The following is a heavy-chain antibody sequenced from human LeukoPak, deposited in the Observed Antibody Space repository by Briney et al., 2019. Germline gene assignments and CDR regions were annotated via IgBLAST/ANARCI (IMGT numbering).Heavy chain of an antibody. Sequence: GGSLRLSCEASGFTFRSYAMTWVRQAPGKGLEWVSAISSSGGITYYADSVKGRFTISRDNSKNTLYLQMNSLRVEDTAVYYCAKGTMDGGQYYYDSSGGQGTRVTVSS. D-gene: IGHD3-22*01. J-gene: IGHJ4*02. CDR3: AKGTMDGGQYYYDSS. V-gene: IGHV3-23*01. CDR1: GFTFRSYA. CDR2: ISSSGGIT.